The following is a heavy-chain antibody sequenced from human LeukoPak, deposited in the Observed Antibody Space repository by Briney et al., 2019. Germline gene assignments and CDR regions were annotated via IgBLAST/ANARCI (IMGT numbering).Heavy chain of an antibody. CDR2: MNPNSGNT. J-gene: IGHJ4*02. V-gene: IGHV1-8*01. CDR1: GYTFTSYD. CDR3: ARARLQYSSSWYRPYYFDY. D-gene: IGHD6-13*01. Sequence: GASVKVSCKASGYTFTSYDINWVRQATGQGLEWMGWMNPNSGNTGYAQKFQGRVTMTRNTSISTAYMELSSLRSEDTAVYYCARARLQYSSSWYRPYYFDYWGQGTLVTVSS.